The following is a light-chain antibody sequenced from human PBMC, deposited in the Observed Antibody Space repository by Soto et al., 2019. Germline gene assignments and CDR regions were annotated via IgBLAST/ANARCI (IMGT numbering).Light chain of an antibody. J-gene: IGLJ1*01. V-gene: IGLV1-44*01. Sequence: QSVLTQPPSASGTPGQRVTISCSGSSSNIGSNTVNWYQQLPGTAPKLLIYSNNQRPSGVPDRFSGSKSGNSASLTISGLQAEDEADYYCCSYAGRDTLYVFGSGTKVPVL. CDR2: SNN. CDR1: SSNIGSNT. CDR3: CSYAGRDTLYV.